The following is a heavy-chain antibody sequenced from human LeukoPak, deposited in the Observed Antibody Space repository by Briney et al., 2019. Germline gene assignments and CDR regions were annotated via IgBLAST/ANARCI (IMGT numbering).Heavy chain of an antibody. J-gene: IGHJ5*02. CDR2: VNYSGST. CDR1: GGSISSYY. Sequence: SETLSLTCTVSGGSISSYYGNWIRQPPGKGLEWIGYVNYSGSTNYNPSLKSRVTISVDTSNNQFSLKLSSVTAADTAVYYCARGHSGRGGLDPWGQGTLVTVSS. CDR3: ARGHSGRGGLDP. D-gene: IGHD3-16*01. V-gene: IGHV4-59*01.